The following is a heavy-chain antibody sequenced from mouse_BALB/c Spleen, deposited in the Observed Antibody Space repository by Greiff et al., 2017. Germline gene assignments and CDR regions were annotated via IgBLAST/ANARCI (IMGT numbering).Heavy chain of an antibody. CDR2: ISYSGST. V-gene: IGHV3-2*02. CDR3: AREGEYGYDGFAY. D-gene: IGHD2-2*01. CDR1: GYSITSDYA. Sequence: EVQLVESGPGLVKPSQSLSLTCTVTGYSITSDYAWNWIRQFPGNKLEWMGYISYSGSTSYNPSLKSRISITRDTSKNQFFLQLNSVTTEDTATYYCAREGEYGYDGFAYWGQGTLVTVSA. J-gene: IGHJ3*01.